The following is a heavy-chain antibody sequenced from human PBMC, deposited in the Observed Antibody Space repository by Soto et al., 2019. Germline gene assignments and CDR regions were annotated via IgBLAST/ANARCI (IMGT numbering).Heavy chain of an antibody. Sequence: ASVKVSCKVSGYTLTELSMHWVRQAPGKGLEWMGGFDPEDGETIYAQKFQGRVTMTEDTSTDTAYMELSSLRSEDTAVYYCATDLIAAAGKSYYYYGMDVWGQGTTVTVSS. V-gene: IGHV1-24*01. CDR1: GYTLTELS. J-gene: IGHJ6*02. CDR2: FDPEDGET. CDR3: ATDLIAAAGKSYYYYGMDV. D-gene: IGHD6-13*01.